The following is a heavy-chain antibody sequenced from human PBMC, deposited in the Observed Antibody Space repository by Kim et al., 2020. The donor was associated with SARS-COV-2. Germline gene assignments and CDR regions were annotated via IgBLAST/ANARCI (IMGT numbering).Heavy chain of an antibody. J-gene: IGHJ4*02. CDR3: AKRPQVGFWVDN. CDR1: GFSFSSYG. V-gene: IGHV3-30*18. CDR2: ISYDGNSK. Sequence: GGSLRLSCAASGFSFSSYGMHWVRQAPGKGPEWVAIISYDGNSKNYADSVKGRFTISRDNSKNTLYLQMNSLRAEYTAVYYCAKRPQVGFWVDNWGQGTLVTVSS. D-gene: IGHD1-26*01.